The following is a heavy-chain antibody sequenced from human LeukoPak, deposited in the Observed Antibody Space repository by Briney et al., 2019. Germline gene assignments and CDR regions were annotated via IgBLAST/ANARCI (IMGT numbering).Heavy chain of an antibody. CDR2: ISAYNGNT. V-gene: IGHV1-18*04. CDR1: GYTFTSYG. Sequence: GASVKVSCKASGYTFTSYGITWVRQAPGQGLEWMGWISAYNGNTNYAQKLQGRVTMTTDTSTSTAYMELRSLRFDDTALYYCARVEIQDDWLLSLFDYWGQGTLVTVSS. D-gene: IGHD3-9*01. J-gene: IGHJ4*02. CDR3: ARVEIQDDWLLSLFDY.